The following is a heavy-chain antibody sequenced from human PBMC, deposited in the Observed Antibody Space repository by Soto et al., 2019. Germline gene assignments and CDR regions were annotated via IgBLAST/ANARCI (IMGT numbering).Heavy chain of an antibody. V-gene: IGHV3-23*01. J-gene: IGHJ6*02. D-gene: IGHD6-6*01. Sequence: PGGSLRLSCAASGFTFSSYAMSWVRQSPGKGLEWVSAISGSGGGTYYADSVKGRFTISRDNSKNTLYLQMNSLRAEDTAVYYCAKDQYSSSPYYYYYGMDVWGQGTTVTVSS. CDR3: AKDQYSSSPYYYYYGMDV. CDR1: GFTFSSYA. CDR2: ISGSGGGT.